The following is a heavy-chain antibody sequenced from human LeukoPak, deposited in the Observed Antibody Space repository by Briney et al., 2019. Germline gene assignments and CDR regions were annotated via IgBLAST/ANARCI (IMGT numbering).Heavy chain of an antibody. Sequence: SETLSLTCAVYGGSFSGYYWSWIRLPPVKGLEWIGEINHSGSTNYNPSLKSRVTISVDTSKNQFSLKLNSVTAADTAVYYCARRGSPYDFWSGYYLGWFDPWSQGTLVTVSS. CDR3: ARRGSPYDFWSGYYLGWFDP. D-gene: IGHD3-3*01. CDR1: GGSFSGYY. J-gene: IGHJ5*02. CDR2: INHSGST. V-gene: IGHV4-34*01.